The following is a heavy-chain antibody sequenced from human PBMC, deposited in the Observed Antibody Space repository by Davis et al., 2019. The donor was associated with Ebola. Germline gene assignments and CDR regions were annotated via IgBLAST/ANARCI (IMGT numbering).Heavy chain of an antibody. Sequence: ASVKVSCKASGYTFTSYYMHWVRQAPGQGLEWMGRINPYSGGASFAQKFQGRVTMTRDTSITTANMELSRLRSDDTAVYYCARLSFGEVGFDFWGQGTLVTVSS. D-gene: IGHD3-10*01. CDR3: ARLSFGEVGFDF. J-gene: IGHJ4*02. CDR1: GYTFTSYY. CDR2: INPYSGGA. V-gene: IGHV1-2*06.